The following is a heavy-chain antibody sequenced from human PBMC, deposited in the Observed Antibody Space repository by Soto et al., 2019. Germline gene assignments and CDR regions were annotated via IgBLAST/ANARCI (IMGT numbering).Heavy chain of an antibody. CDR2: IYYSGST. CDR1: GGSISSSSYY. Sequence: QLQLQESGPGLVKPSETLSLTCTVSGGSISSSSYYWGWIRQAPGKGLELIGSIYYSGSTYYNPSLKSRVTISVDTSKNQFSLKLRSVTAAETAVYYCARHIRGNSCMDVWGQGTTVTVSS. CDR3: ARHIRGNSCMDV. D-gene: IGHD2-21*01. V-gene: IGHV4-39*01. J-gene: IGHJ6*02.